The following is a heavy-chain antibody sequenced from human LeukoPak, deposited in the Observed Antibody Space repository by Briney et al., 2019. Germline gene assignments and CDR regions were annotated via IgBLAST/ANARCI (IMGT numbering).Heavy chain of an antibody. V-gene: IGHV3-23*01. D-gene: IGHD3-10*01. CDR2: ITNSGGNT. CDR1: GFTFSIYA. J-gene: IGHJ4*02. CDR3: ARHYYYASGNYFDY. Sequence: PGESLRLSCAASGFTFSIYAMSWVRQAPGKGLEWVSTITNSGGNTYYADSVKGRFTISRDNSKNTLYLQMNSLRAEDTAVYYCARHYYYASGNYFDYWGQGTLVTVSS.